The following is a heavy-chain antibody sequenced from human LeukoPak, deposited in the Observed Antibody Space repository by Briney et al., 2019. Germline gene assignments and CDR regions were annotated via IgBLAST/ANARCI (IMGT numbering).Heavy chain of an antibody. CDR2: IWYDGSNK. D-gene: IGHD2-21*02. Sequence: PGRSLRLSCAASGFTFSSYGMHWVRQAPGKGLEWVAVIWYDGSNKYYADSVKGRFTISRDNSKNTLYLQMNSLRAEDTAVYYCASAYCGGDCLIDYWGQGTLVAVSS. CDR3: ASAYCGGDCLIDY. V-gene: IGHV3-33*01. CDR1: GFTFSSYG. J-gene: IGHJ4*02.